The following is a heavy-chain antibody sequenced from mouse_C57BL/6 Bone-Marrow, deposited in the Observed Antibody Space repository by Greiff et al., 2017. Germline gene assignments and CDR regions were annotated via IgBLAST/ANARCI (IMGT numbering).Heavy chain of an antibody. D-gene: IGHD2-2*01. V-gene: IGHV1-82*01. CDR3: ARGGYEAWFAY. Sequence: QVQLKQSGPELVKPGASVKISCKASGYAFSSSWMNWVKQRPGKGLEWIGRIYPGDGDTNYNGKFKGKATLTAAKSSSTAYMQLSSLTSEDSAVYFCARGGYEAWFAYWGQGALVTVSA. CDR1: GYAFSSSW. J-gene: IGHJ3*01. CDR2: IYPGDGDT.